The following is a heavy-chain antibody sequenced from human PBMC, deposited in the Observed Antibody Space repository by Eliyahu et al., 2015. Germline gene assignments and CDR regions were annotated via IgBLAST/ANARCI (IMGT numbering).Heavy chain of an antibody. V-gene: IGHV1-69*04. CDR3: ASAVASGYDAFDC. CDR2: IIPILPVG. D-gene: IGHD5-12*01. J-gene: IGHJ4*02. Sequence: QVQLVQSGAEVKKPGSSVKXXCTASGGTFTNFAITWVRQAPGQGLEWLGRIIPILPVGHYAQKFQGRITMSADKSTSTAHMELSNLRSEDSAVYYCASAVASGYDAFDCWGQGTLVTVSS. CDR1: GGTFTNFA.